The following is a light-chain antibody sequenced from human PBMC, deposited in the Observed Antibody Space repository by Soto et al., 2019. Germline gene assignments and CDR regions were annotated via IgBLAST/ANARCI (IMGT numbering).Light chain of an antibody. CDR1: QSISNR. V-gene: IGKV1-5*01. Sequence: DIQMTQSPSTLSASVGDRVTITCRASQSISNRLAWYHQKPGKTPNLLIYDASNLGSGVPSRFSGSGSGTEFTLTISSLQPDDFATYYCQQYDTYSTFGQGTKGDIK. CDR2: DAS. J-gene: IGKJ1*01. CDR3: QQYDTYST.